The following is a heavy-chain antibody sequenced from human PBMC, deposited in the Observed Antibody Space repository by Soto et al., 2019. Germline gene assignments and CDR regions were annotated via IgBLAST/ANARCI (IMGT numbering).Heavy chain of an antibody. Sequence: GESLKISCKGSGYSFTSYWIGWVRQMPGKGLEWMGIIYPGDSDTRYSPSFQGQVTISADKSISTAYLQWSSLKASDTAMYYCARQGSYDILTGYPFDYWGQGTLVTVSS. CDR2: IYPGDSDT. CDR1: GYSFTSYW. V-gene: IGHV5-51*01. CDR3: ARQGSYDILTGYPFDY. D-gene: IGHD3-9*01. J-gene: IGHJ4*02.